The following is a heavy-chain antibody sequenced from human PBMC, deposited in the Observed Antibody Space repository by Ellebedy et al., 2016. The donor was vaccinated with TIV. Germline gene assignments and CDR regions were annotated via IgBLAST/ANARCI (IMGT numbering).Heavy chain of an antibody. CDR3: TTGATVGDYYDY. CDR2: IKSKTEGGTT. CDR1: GFTFRNAW. D-gene: IGHD3-16*01. J-gene: IGHJ4*02. Sequence: GGSLRLSXAASGFTFRNAWMSWVRQSPGKGLEWVGRIKSKTEGGTTDYAAHVKGRFSISRDDSKNTRSLEMNSLKTVDTAVYYCTTGATVGDYYDYWGQGTLVTVSS. V-gene: IGHV3-15*01.